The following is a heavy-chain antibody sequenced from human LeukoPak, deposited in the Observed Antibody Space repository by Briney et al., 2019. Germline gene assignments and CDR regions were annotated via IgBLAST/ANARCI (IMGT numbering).Heavy chain of an antibody. J-gene: IGHJ4*02. CDR3: TTDVRDWGYFDY. CDR2: IKSKTDGGTT. Sequence: GGSLRLSCAASGFTFSNAWMSWVRQAPGKSLEWAGRIKSKTDGGTTDYAAPVKGRFTISRDDSKNTLFLQMNSLKTEDTAVYYCTTDVRDWGYFDYWGQGTLVTVSS. V-gene: IGHV3-15*01. CDR1: GFTFSNAW. D-gene: IGHD3/OR15-3a*01.